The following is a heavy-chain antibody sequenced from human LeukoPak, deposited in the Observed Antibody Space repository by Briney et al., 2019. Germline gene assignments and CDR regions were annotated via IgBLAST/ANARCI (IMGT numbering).Heavy chain of an antibody. D-gene: IGHD3-22*01. CDR2: ISYDGSNK. J-gene: IGHJ4*02. V-gene: IGHV3-30-3*01. Sequence: GGSLRLSCAASGFTFSSYAMHWVRQAPGKGLEWVAVISYDGSNKYYADSVKGRFTISRDNSKNTLYLQMNSLRAEDTAMYYCTTYYDSGPSKDWGRGTLVTVSS. CDR3: TTYYDSGPSKD. CDR1: GFTFSSYA.